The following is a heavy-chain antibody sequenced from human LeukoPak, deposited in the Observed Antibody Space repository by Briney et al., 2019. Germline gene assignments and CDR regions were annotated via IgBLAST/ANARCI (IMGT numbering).Heavy chain of an antibody. Sequence: ASVKVSCKASGYTFTSYGISWVRQAPGQGLEWMGWISAYNGNTNYAQKLQGRVTMTTDTSTSTAYMGLRSLRSDDTAVYYCARDGKYYDFWSGYSGFDYWGQGTLVTVSS. CDR3: ARDGKYYDFWSGYSGFDY. CDR2: ISAYNGNT. V-gene: IGHV1-18*01. D-gene: IGHD3-3*01. CDR1: GYTFTSYG. J-gene: IGHJ4*02.